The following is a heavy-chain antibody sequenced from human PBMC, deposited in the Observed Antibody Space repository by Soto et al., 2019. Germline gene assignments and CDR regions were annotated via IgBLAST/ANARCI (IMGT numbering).Heavy chain of an antibody. D-gene: IGHD2-15*01. J-gene: IGHJ6*02. Sequence: GGSLRLSCAASGFTFSDYYMTWIRQAPGKGLEWVSYISSSGGTKYHADSVKGRFTISRDNVKNTLYLQMNSLRAEDTAVYYCAKDRVVVLPATMLNYGVGLWGQGSTVTV. V-gene: IGHV3-11*04. CDR1: GFTFSDYY. CDR3: AKDRVVVLPATMLNYGVGL. CDR2: ISSSGGTK.